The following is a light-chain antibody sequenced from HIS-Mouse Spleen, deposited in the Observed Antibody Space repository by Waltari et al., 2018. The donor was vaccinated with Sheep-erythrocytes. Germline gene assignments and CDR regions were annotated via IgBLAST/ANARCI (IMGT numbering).Light chain of an antibody. CDR2: DVS. CDR1: SIDLGGYTY. CDR3: CSYAGSYNHV. Sequence: QSPLTHPRPLSGSPGQSVTTPCPGTSIDLGGYTYFPWYQHHPGKAPKPLIYDVSKRPSGVPDRFSGSKSGNTASLTISGLQAEDEADYYCCSYAGSYNHVFATGTKVTVL. J-gene: IGLJ1*01. V-gene: IGLV2-11*01.